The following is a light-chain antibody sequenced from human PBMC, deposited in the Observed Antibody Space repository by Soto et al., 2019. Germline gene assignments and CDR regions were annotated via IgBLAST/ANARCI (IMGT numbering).Light chain of an antibody. Sequence: QSALTQPASVSGSPVQSITISCTGTSSDIGTYNSVSWYQQHAGKVPKLMIYDVTNRPSGVSDRFSGSKSGNTASLTSSGLQAEDEADYYCTSYTTSSTLVFGGGTKLTVL. V-gene: IGLV2-14*01. CDR3: TSYTTSSTLV. J-gene: IGLJ2*01. CDR1: SSDIGTYNS. CDR2: DVT.